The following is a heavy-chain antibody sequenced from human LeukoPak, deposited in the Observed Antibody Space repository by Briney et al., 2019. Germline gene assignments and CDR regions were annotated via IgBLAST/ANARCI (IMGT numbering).Heavy chain of an antibody. CDR3: ARDREQLDVYYYYGMDV. V-gene: IGHV3-11*01. J-gene: IGHJ6*02. Sequence: PGGSLRLSCAASGFTFSDYYMSWIRQAPGKGLEWVSYISSSGSTIYYADSVKGRFTISRDYAKNSLYLQMNSLRAEDTAVYYCARDREQLDVYYYYGMDVWGQGTTVTVSS. CDR1: GFTFSDYY. CDR2: ISSSGSTI. D-gene: IGHD6-13*01.